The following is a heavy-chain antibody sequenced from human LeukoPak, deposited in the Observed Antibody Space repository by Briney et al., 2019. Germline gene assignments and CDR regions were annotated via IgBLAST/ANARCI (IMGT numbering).Heavy chain of an antibody. V-gene: IGHV4-59*01. J-gene: IGHJ4*02. CDR1: GGSISSYY. CDR3: ATSRPEYSGSYYAIDY. CDR2: IYYSGST. Sequence: PSETLSLTCTVSGGSISSYYWSRIRQPPGKGLEWIGYIYYSGSTNYNPSLKSRVTISVDTSKNQFSLKLSSVTAADTAVYYCATSRPEYSGSYYAIDYWGQGTLVTVSS. D-gene: IGHD1-26*01.